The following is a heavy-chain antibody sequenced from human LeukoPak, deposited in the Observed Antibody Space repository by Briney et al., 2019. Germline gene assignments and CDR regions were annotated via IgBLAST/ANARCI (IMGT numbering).Heavy chain of an antibody. CDR3: ARDVYYSDSSGYYSRDSYYYGMDV. CDR1: GYTFTSYG. J-gene: IGHJ6*02. D-gene: IGHD3-22*01. V-gene: IGHV1-18*01. Sequence: ASVKVSCKASGYTFTSYGISWVRQAPGQGLEWMGLISAYNGNTNYAQKLQGRGTMTTDTYKSPDYMELRSLRSDDPAVYYCARDVYYSDSSGYYSRDSYYYGMDVWGQGTTVTVSS. CDR2: ISAYNGNT.